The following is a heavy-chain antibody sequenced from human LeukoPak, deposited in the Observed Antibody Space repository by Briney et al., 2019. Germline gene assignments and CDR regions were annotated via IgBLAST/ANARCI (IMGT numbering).Heavy chain of an antibody. V-gene: IGHV4-30-2*01. CDR3: ARVDSEKYYYDSSGYYLVYNWFDP. CDR2: IYHSGST. CDR1: GGSISSGGYS. D-gene: IGHD3-22*01. Sequence: SETPSLTCDASGGSISSGGYSWSWIRQPPGKGLEWIGYIYHSGSTYYNPSLKSRVTISVDRSKSQFSLKLSSVTAADTAVYYCARVDSEKYYYDSSGYYLVYNWFDPWGQGTLVTASS. J-gene: IGHJ5*02.